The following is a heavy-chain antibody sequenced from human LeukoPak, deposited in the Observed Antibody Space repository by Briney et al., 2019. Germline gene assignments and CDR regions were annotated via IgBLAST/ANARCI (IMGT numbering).Heavy chain of an antibody. CDR1: GFTFDDYA. CDR2: ISWNSGSI. Sequence: GRSLRLSCAASGFTFDDYAMHWVRQAPGKGLEWVSGISWNSGSIGYADSVKGRFTISRDNAKNSLYLQMNSLRAEDTALYYCAKDIGYYGSGSYLSLDYWGQGTPVTVSS. CDR3: AKDIGYYGSGSYLSLDY. J-gene: IGHJ4*02. D-gene: IGHD3-10*01. V-gene: IGHV3-9*01.